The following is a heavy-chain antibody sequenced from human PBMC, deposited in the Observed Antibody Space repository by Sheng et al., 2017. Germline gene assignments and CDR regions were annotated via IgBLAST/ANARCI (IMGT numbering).Heavy chain of an antibody. CDR3: ARKGSGRAVDY. J-gene: IGHJ4*02. D-gene: IGHD2-8*02. CDR2: ISANNGDT. V-gene: IGHV1-18*01. CDR1: GYTFTSYG. Sequence: QVQLVQSGAEVKKPGASVKVSCKASGYTFTSYGIXWARQAPGQGLEWVGWISANNGDTHYAQKLQDRVTMTTDTITTTAHMELRSLRSDDTAVYYCARKGSGRAVDYWGQGTLVTVSS.